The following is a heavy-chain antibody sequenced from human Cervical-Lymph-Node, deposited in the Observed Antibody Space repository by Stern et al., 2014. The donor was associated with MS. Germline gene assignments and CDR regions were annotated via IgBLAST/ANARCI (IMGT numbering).Heavy chain of an antibody. CDR1: GFVFRRYA. D-gene: IGHD1-26*01. CDR2: IAYYGREK. J-gene: IGHJ4*02. V-gene: IGHV3-30*04. CDR3: AKGGSGSYLD. Sequence: VHLVESGGGVVQPGRSLRLSCAASGFVFRRYALHWVRQAPGKGLEWVALIAYYGREKYSPNPVKGRFPVSRDHSNNTVDLEMNSLRLEDTAVYYCAKGGSGSYLDWGQGSLVTVSS.